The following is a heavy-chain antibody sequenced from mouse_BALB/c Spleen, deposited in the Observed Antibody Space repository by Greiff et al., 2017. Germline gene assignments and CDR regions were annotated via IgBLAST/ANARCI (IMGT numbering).Heavy chain of an antibody. V-gene: IGHV5-9-4*01. D-gene: IGHD1-2*01. CDR3: AREGDSLQSAIDY. J-gene: IGHJ4*01. CDR2: ISSGGSYT. CDR1: GFTFSSYA. Sequence: EVQLVESGGGLVKPGGSLKLSCAASGFTFSSYAMSWVRQYPEKGLEWVAEISSGGSYTYYPDTVTGRCTISRDNAKNTLYLQMSSLRSEDTAMYYCAREGDSLQSAIDYWGQGTSVTVSS.